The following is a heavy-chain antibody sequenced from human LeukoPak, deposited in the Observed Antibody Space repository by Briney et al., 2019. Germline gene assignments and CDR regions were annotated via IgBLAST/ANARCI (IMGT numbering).Heavy chain of an antibody. CDR2: INPNSGGT. V-gene: IGHV1-2*02. J-gene: IGHJ3*02. Sequence: ASVKVSCKASGYTFTGYYMHWVRQAPGQGLEWMGWINPNSGGTNYAQKFQGRVTMTRDTSISTAYMELSRLRSDDTAVYYCARESTGTIGDAFDIWGQGTMVTVSS. CDR3: ARESTGTIGDAFDI. D-gene: IGHD1-1*01. CDR1: GYTFTGYY.